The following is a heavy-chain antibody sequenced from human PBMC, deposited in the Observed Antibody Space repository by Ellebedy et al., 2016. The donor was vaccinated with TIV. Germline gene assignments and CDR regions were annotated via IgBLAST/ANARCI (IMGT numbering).Heavy chain of an antibody. CDR1: VFTFSTSV. Sequence: PGGSLRLSCAASVFTFSTSVMNWVRQAPGKGLEWVASITGSGDNTFYADSVRGRVTISRDNSKTTLFLQMNSLRAEDTAVYYCAIDRPITGSYHGDYFDSWGQGTLVTVAS. CDR2: ITGSGDNT. CDR3: AIDRPITGSYHGDYFDS. J-gene: IGHJ4*02. D-gene: IGHD3-10*01. V-gene: IGHV3-23*01.